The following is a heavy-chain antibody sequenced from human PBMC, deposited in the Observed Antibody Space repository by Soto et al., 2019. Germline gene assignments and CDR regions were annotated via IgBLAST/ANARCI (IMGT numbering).Heavy chain of an antibody. CDR2: ISNSADRT. CDR1: GFTVSTYA. CDR3: AKDRWELLLTEYFHY. D-gene: IGHD1-26*01. V-gene: IGHV3-23*01. J-gene: IGHJ1*01. Sequence: PGRSLRLSCAASGFTVSTYALRWVRQAPMKGLEWVSTISNSADRTYYADSVKGRFTISRDNSKNKLYLQMNSLRVGDTAVYYCAKDRWELLLTEYFHYWGQGTLVTVSS.